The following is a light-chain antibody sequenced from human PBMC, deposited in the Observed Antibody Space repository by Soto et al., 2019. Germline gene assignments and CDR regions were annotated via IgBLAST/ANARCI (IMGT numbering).Light chain of an antibody. J-gene: IGKJ4*01. CDR2: AAS. CDR3: LQDHEHLT. CDR1: QDISSD. V-gene: IGKV1-6*01. Sequence: IQMTQSPSSLSASVGDRVTITCRASQDISSDLGWYQQKPEKAPKLLIYAASTLQSGVPSKFSGSGSGTYFTLTISSLQAEDSASYYCLQDHEHLTFGGGTRVEIK.